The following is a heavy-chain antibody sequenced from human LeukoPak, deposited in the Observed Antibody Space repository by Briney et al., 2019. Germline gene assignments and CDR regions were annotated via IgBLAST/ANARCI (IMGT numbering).Heavy chain of an antibody. CDR1: GFTFNSYA. CDR3: AKEEGMSLDY. CDR2: ISGSGGST. V-gene: IGHV3-23*01. Sequence: GGSLRLSCAASGFTFNSYAMSWVRPAPGKGLQWVSVISGSGGSTYYADSVKGRFTISRDNSKNTLYLQMNSLRAEDTAVYYCAKEEGMSLDYWGQGTLVTVSS. J-gene: IGHJ4*02.